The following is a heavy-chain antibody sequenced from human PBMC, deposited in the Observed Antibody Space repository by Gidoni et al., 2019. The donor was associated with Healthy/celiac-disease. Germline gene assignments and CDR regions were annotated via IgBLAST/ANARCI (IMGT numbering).Heavy chain of an antibody. D-gene: IGHD5-18*01. Sequence: QVQLVESGGGLVKPGGSLRLSCAASGFTFSDYYMGWIRQAPGKGLGWVSYNSSSGSPINYADSVKGRFPISRDNAKNSLYLQMNSLRAEDTAVYYCARASRGTAMVRGAFDIWGQGTMVTVSS. V-gene: IGHV3-11*01. CDR3: ARASRGTAMVRGAFDI. CDR2: NSSSGSPI. CDR1: GFTFSDYY. J-gene: IGHJ3*02.